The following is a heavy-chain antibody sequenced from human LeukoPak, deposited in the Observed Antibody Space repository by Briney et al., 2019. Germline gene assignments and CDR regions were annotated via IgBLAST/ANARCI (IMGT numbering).Heavy chain of an antibody. CDR3: AKDTDIVATNFDY. CDR2: ISGSGGST. CDR1: GFTFSSYA. Sequence: PGGPLRLFCAASGFTFSSYAMSWARQAPGGGLEWGSAISGSGGSTYYADSVKGRFTISRDNSKNTLYLQMNILRAEDTAVYYCAKDTDIVATNFDYWGQGTLVTVSS. V-gene: IGHV3-23*01. J-gene: IGHJ4*02. D-gene: IGHD5-12*01.